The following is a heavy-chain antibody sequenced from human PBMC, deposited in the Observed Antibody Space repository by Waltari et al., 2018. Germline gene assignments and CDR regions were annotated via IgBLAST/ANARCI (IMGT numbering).Heavy chain of an antibody. CDR2: VHHSGKT. D-gene: IGHD2-2*01. Sequence: QVQLQESGQGLVKPSGTLSLTCAVSGDSIRGNYWWSWVRQSPEKGLEWIGQVHHSGKTHYNPSLQSRVTISLEKPKNQFSLNLNSVTAADTAVYYCAGDRAIGLFFDYWGRGTLVTVSS. V-gene: IGHV4-4*02. CDR1: GDSIRGNYW. J-gene: IGHJ4*02. CDR3: AGDRAIGLFFDY.